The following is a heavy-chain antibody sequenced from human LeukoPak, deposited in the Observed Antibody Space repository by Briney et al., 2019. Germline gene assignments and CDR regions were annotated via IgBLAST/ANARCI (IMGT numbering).Heavy chain of an antibody. Sequence: GGSLRLSCAASGFTFSSYSMNWVRQAPGKGLEWVSYISSSSSTIYYADSVKGRFTISRDNSKNTLYLQMNSLRAEDTAVYYCATDGAPQRGRVVPGAIQNALDWFDTWAREPWSPSSQ. V-gene: IGHV3-48*01. CDR2: ISSSSSTI. CDR1: GFTFSSYS. CDR3: ATDGAPQRGRVVPGAIQNALDWFDT. D-gene: IGHD2-2*02. J-gene: IGHJ5*02.